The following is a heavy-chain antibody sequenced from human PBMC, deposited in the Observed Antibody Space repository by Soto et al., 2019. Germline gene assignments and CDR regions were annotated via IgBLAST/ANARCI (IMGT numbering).Heavy chain of an antibody. CDR2: IYSDGTT. D-gene: IGHD2-2*02. CDR3: ARGGGYCGSTSCHTYYFDY. Sequence: SETLSLTCTVSGGSTSGYYWSWVRQPAGKGLEWVGRIYSDGTTNYSPSLKSRVTMSLDTSKDQFSLHLNSVTAADTAVYYCARGGGYCGSTSCHTYYFDYWGQGPLVTVSS. V-gene: IGHV4-4*07. CDR1: GGSTSGYY. J-gene: IGHJ4*02.